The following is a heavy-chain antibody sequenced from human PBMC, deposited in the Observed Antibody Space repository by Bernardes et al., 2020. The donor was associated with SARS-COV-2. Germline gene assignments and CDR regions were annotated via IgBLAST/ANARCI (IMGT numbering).Heavy chain of an antibody. Sequence: GGSLRLSCAASGFTFSNYAMSWVRQAPGKGLEWVSDISGPGRTYYADSVRGRFTISRDNSKNTLYLEMNTLRPEDTAVYYCAKLRSVLWIHPYYNAMDAWGQGTTVTVSS. CDR1: GFTFSNYA. CDR2: ISGPGRT. D-gene: IGHD2-2*01. J-gene: IGHJ6*02. CDR3: AKLRSVLWIHPYYNAMDA. V-gene: IGHV3-23*01.